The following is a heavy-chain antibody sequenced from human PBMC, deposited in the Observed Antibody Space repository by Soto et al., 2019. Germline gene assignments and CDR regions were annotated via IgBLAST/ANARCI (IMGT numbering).Heavy chain of an antibody. Sequence: PGGSLRLSCAASGFTFSSYWMHWVRQAPGKGLVWVSRINSDGSSTSYADSVKGRFTISRDNAKNTLYLQVNSLRAEDTAVYYCARILLTSWGTPDVWGQGTTVTVSS. V-gene: IGHV3-74*01. CDR1: GFTFSSYW. CDR3: ARILLTSWGTPDV. J-gene: IGHJ6*02. CDR2: INSDGSST. D-gene: IGHD2-2*01.